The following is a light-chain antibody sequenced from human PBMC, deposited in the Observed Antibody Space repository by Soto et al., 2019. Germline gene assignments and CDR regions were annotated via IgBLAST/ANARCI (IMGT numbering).Light chain of an antibody. J-gene: IGLJ3*02. CDR3: AAWDDRLNGWV. CDR2: SSN. CDR1: SSNIGSNS. Sequence: QSVLTQPPSASGTPGQRVTIACSGSSSNIGSNSANWYQHLPGTAPQVLIYSSNQRPSGVPDRFSGSKSGTSASLAISGLQSEDEAAYFCAAWDDRLNGWVFGGGTKVTVL. V-gene: IGLV1-44*01.